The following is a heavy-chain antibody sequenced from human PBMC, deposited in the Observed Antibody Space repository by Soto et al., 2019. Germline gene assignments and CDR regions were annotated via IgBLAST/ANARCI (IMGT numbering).Heavy chain of an antibody. CDR1: EYTFTNYA. V-gene: IGHV1-3*01. Sequence: ASVKVSCKASEYTFTNYALHWVRQAPGQRLEWMGWINAGNGNTKYSQKFQGRVTITRDTSASTAYMELSSLRSEDTAVYYCATGSYNWNDGGFDPWGQGTLVTVSS. CDR3: ATGSYNWNDGGFDP. D-gene: IGHD1-1*01. CDR2: INAGNGNT. J-gene: IGHJ5*02.